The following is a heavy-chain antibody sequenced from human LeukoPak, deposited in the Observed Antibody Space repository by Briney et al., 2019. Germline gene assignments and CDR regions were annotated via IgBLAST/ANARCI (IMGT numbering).Heavy chain of an antibody. Sequence: GGSLRLSCAASGFALTNYGMYWVRQAPGKGLVWVSHINHDGSLRNYADSVQGRFTVSRDIAKNTLYLHMNSLGADDTATYYCARDVFSLGDSWGQGTLVTVSS. V-gene: IGHV3-74*01. CDR2: INHDGSLR. CDR3: ARDVFSLGDS. CDR1: GFALTNYG. D-gene: IGHD5/OR15-5a*01. J-gene: IGHJ4*02.